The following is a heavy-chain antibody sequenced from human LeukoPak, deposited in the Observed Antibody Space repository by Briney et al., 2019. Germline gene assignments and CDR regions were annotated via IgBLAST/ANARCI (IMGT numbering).Heavy chain of an antibody. D-gene: IGHD3-10*01. CDR1: GFTFSSYA. CDR3: AREYDTMVRGVGDAFDI. V-gene: IGHV3-30-3*01. CDR2: ISYDGSNK. Sequence: GSLRLSCAASGFTFSSYAMHWVRQAPGKGLEWVAVISYDGSNKYYADPVKGRFTISRDNSKNTLYLQMNSLRAEDTAVYYCAREYDTMVRGVGDAFDIWGQGTMVTVSS. J-gene: IGHJ3*02.